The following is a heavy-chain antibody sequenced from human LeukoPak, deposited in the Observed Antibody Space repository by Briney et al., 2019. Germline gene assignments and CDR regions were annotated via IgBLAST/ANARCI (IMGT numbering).Heavy chain of an antibody. CDR1: GFTFSSYT. Sequence: GGSLRLSCAASGFTFSSYTMNWARQALGQGLEWVSTISDPHSGSQTHYPDSVKGRFTISRDDSQNTVYLQVDSLRAEDTAVYYCTTRLQHHFDYWGQGTQVTVSS. CDR2: ISDPHSGSQT. J-gene: IGHJ4*02. V-gene: IGHV3-23*01. D-gene: IGHD2-15*01. CDR3: TTRLQHHFDY.